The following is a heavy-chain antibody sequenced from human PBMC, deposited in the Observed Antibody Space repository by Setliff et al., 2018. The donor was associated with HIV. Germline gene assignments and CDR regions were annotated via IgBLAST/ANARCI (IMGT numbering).Heavy chain of an antibody. CDR2: INPKSGGT. CDR1: GYTFTGYY. CDR3: ARDFRSIRGGYVDYFDN. Sequence: ASVKVSCQASGYTFTGYYIHWVRQSPGQGLEWMGWINPKSGGTTYAQKSQGRVTMTGDTSMSTAYMELSGLRYDDTAVYYCARDFRSIRGGYVDYFDNWGQGALVTVSS. D-gene: IGHD6-25*01. J-gene: IGHJ4*02. V-gene: IGHV1-2*02.